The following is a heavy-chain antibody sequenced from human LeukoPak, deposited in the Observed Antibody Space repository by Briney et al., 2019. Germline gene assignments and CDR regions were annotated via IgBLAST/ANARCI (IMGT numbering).Heavy chain of an antibody. CDR2: IRSKAYGETA. D-gene: IGHD1-1*01. CDR1: GFTFGDYA. V-gene: IGHV3-49*03. CDR3: TRDRGAYNLYDY. Sequence: PGRSLRLSCTASGFTFGDYAMSWLRQAPGQGLEWVGFIRSKAYGETADYAASVKGRFTISRDDSKAFAYLQMNSLKTEDTAVYHCTRDRGAYNLYDYWGQGTLVTVSS. J-gene: IGHJ4*02.